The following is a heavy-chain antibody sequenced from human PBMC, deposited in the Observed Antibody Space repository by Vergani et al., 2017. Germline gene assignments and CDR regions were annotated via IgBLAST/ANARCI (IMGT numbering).Heavy chain of an antibody. D-gene: IGHD6-13*01. CDR3: ASGTGTLVLAFDI. CDR2: ISSSSSTI. Sequence: EVQLVESGGGLVQPGGSLRLSCAASGFTFSSYSMNWVRQAPGKGLEWVSYISSSSSTIYYADSVKGRFTISRDNAKNSLYLQMNSLRAEDTAVYYCASGTGTLVLAFDIWGQGTMVTVSS. J-gene: IGHJ3*02. V-gene: IGHV3-48*01. CDR1: GFTFSSYS.